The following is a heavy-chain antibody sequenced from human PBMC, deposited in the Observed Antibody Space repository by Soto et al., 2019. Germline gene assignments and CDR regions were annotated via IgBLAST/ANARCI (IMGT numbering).Heavy chain of an antibody. V-gene: IGHV4-31*03. D-gene: IGHD3-3*01. CDR3: ARKQAGFFYGIDY. J-gene: IGHJ4*02. CDR1: GASIRSTDYY. CDR2: IDGSGYT. Sequence: LSLTCTVSGASIRSTDYYWSWIRQYPGKGLEWLGYIDGSGYTFYNPSLQSRLTLSMDTSKNQFSLKLSSATAADTAVYFCARKQAGFFYGIDYWGQGTLVTVSS.